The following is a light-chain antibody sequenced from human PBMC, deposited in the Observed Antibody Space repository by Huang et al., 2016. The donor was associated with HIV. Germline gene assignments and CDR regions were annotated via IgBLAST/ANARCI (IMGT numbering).Light chain of an antibody. CDR3: MQSLQSLT. J-gene: IGKJ4*01. Sequence: DIVMTQSPLSLPVTPGEPASISCRSSQSLVHDNGYSYLDWYLQKPGQSPQVLIYMACVRAPGIPDRVSGGGSGTNFTLEINRVDAEDVGTYYCMQSLQSLTFGGGTRLEIK. CDR1: QSLVHDNGYSY. V-gene: IGKV2-28*01. CDR2: MAC.